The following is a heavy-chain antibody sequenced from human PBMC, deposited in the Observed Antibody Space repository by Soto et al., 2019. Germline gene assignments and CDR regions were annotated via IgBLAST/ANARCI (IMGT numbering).Heavy chain of an antibody. CDR3: ARYGSGSYYTHNFDY. CDR1: GGSISSYF. V-gene: IGHV4-59*01. D-gene: IGHD3-10*01. CDR2: IFYSGST. J-gene: IGHJ4*02. Sequence: QVQLQESGPGLVKPSETLSLTCTVSGGSISSYFWSWIRQPPGKGLEWIGYIFYSGSTNYNPSLKSRGTISVDTSKNQFSLKLSSVTAADTAVYYGARYGSGSYYTHNFDYWGQGTLVTVSS.